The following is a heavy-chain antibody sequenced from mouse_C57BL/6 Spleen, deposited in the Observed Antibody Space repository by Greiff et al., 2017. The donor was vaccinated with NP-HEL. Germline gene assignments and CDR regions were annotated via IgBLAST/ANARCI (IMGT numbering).Heavy chain of an antibody. CDR2: IHPNSGST. D-gene: IGHD2-13*01. Sequence: QVQLQQPGAELVKPGASVKLSCKASGYTFTSYWMHWVKQRPGQGLEWIGMIHPNSGSTNYNEKFKSKATLTVDKSSSTAYMQLSSLTSEDSAVYYCARSYGDVHYYAMDYWGQGTSVTVSS. V-gene: IGHV1-64*01. CDR3: ARSYGDVHYYAMDY. CDR1: GYTFTSYW. J-gene: IGHJ4*01.